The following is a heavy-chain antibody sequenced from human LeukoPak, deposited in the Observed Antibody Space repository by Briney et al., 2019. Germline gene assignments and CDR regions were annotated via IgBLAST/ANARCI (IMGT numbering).Heavy chain of an antibody. Sequence: GGSLRLSCAASGFTFSYSAMHWVRQASGKGLEWVGRIRSKPNNYATYYAASLKGRFTISRDDSKNTAYLHMNSLETEDTAVYYCTRPADYYDGDKTNWFDPRGQGTLVTVSS. D-gene: IGHD2-21*01. CDR3: TRPADYYDGDKTNWFDP. V-gene: IGHV3-73*01. J-gene: IGHJ5*02. CDR2: IRSKPNNYAT. CDR1: GFTFSYSA.